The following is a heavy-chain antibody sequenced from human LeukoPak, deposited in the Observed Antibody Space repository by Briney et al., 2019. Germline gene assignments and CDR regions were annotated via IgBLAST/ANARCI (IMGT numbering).Heavy chain of an antibody. J-gene: IGHJ4*02. V-gene: IGHV3-7*03. CDR3: ARDLSSRDAY. CDR2: IHQNGRSE. D-gene: IGHD6-13*01. Sequence: AGGSLRLSCAASGFTVSSYWMSWVRQAPGEGLEWVACIHQNGRSEYYVDSVKGRFAISRDNTKNSLYLQMSSLTVEDTAVYYCARDLSSRDAYWGQGTLVTVSS. CDR1: GFTVSSYW.